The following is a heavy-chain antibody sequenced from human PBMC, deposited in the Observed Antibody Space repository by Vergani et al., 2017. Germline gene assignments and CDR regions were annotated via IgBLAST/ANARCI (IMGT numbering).Heavy chain of an antibody. J-gene: IGHJ3*01. CDR3: ATYDSSGDAFDV. CDR2: INSDGSST. D-gene: IGHD3-22*01. V-gene: IGHV3-74*02. Sequence: VQLVESGGGVVQPGRSLRLSCAASGFTFSSYGMHWVRQAPGKGLVWVSRINSDGSSTSYADSVKGRFTISRDNAKNTLCLQMNSLRAEDTAVYYCATYDSSGDAFDVWGQGTMVTVSS. CDR1: GFTFSSYG.